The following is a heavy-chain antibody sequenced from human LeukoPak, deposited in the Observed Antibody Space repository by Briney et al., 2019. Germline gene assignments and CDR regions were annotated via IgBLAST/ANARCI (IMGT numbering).Heavy chain of an antibody. CDR2: IYYSGST. D-gene: IGHD7-27*01. CDR3: ARDPFNWGSDYYGMDV. J-gene: IGHJ6*02. CDR1: GGSISTYY. Sequence: SETLSLTCTVSGGSISTYYWSWIRQPPGKGLEWIGYIYYSGSTYYNPSLKSRVTISIDTSNNQFSLKLTSVTAADTAVYYCARDPFNWGSDYYGMDVWGQGTTVTVSS. V-gene: IGHV4-59*01.